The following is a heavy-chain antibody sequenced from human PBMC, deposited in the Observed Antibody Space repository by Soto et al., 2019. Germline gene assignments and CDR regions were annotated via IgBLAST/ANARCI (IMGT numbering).Heavy chain of an antibody. CDR3: ARDRSSGWYWVDY. D-gene: IGHD6-19*01. Sequence: ASVNVSCKASGYTFTIYAMHWVRQAPGQRLEWMGWINAGNGNTKYSQKFQGRVTITRDTSASTAYMELSSLRSEDTAVYYCARDRSSGWYWVDYWGQGTLVTVSS. J-gene: IGHJ4*02. CDR1: GYTFTIYA. CDR2: INAGNGNT. V-gene: IGHV1-3*01.